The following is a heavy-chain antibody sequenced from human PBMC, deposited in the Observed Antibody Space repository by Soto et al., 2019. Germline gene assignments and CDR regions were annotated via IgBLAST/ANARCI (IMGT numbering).Heavy chain of an antibody. CDR3: ARGLVIRPYYYHGMDV. D-gene: IGHD3-9*01. V-gene: IGHV4-30-4*01. CDR1: GGSISSGDYF. CDR2: ISSIGST. Sequence: QVQLQESGPVLVKPSQTLSLTCTVSGGSISSGDYFWSWIRQAPGKGREWIGYISSIGSTYYNPSLKSRVSVSRDTSKNQFSLKLSAVTNKDTAVYYCARGLVIRPYYYHGMDVWGQGTTVTVSS. J-gene: IGHJ6*02.